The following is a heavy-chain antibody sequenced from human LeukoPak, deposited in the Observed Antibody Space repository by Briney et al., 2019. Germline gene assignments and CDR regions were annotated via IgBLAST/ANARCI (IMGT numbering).Heavy chain of an antibody. CDR1: GGSISSYY. J-gene: IGHJ4*02. D-gene: IGHD6-6*01. CDR3: ARDHTSSSHFDY. CDR2: IYYSGTT. Sequence: SETLSLTCTASGGSISSYYWSWIRQPPGKGLEWIGYIYYSGTTNYNPSLKSRVTMSVDTSKNQFPLKLSSVTAADTAIYYCARDHTSSSHFDYWGQGILVTVSS. V-gene: IGHV4-59*01.